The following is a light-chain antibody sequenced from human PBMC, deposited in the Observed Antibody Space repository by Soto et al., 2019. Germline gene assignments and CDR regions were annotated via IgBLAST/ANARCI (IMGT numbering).Light chain of an antibody. CDR3: SSYTTKTTPGV. J-gene: IGLJ2*01. V-gene: IGLV2-14*01. Sequence: QCVLTQPASVSGSPGQSITISCTGTSSDIGGYDYVSWYQQHPGKAPKLMIFQVSHRPPGVSNRFSGSKSGYTASLTISGLQPEDEAEYYCSSYTTKTTPGVFGGGTQLTVL. CDR2: QVS. CDR1: SSDIGGYDY.